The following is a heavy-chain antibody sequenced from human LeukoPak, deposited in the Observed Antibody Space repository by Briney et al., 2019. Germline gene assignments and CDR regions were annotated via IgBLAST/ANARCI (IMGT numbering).Heavy chain of an antibody. D-gene: IGHD5-24*01. V-gene: IGHV5-51*01. Sequence: GESLKISCKGSGYSFTSYWIGWVRQMPGKGLEWMGIIHPGDSDTRYSPSFQGQVTISADKSISTAYLQWSSLKASDTAMYYCARQLATTSGAFDIWGQGTMVTVSS. CDR1: GYSFTSYW. CDR2: IHPGDSDT. J-gene: IGHJ3*02. CDR3: ARQLATTSGAFDI.